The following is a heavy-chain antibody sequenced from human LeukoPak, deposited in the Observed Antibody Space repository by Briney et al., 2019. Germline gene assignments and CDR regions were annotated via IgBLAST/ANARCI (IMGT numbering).Heavy chain of an antibody. J-gene: IGHJ5*02. V-gene: IGHV1-69*01. CDR3: ARDPEGLVVVPAAIGYRPNWFDP. Sequence: ASVKVSCKASGGTFSSYAISWVRQAPGQGLEWMGGIIPIFGTANYAQKFQGRVTITADESTSTAYMELSSLRSEDTAVYYCARDPEGLVVVPAAIGYRPNWFDPWGQGTLVTVSS. D-gene: IGHD2-2*02. CDR1: GGTFSSYA. CDR2: IIPIFGTA.